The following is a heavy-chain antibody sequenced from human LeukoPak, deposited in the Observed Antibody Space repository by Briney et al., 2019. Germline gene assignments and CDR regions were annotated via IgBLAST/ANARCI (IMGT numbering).Heavy chain of an antibody. J-gene: IGHJ6*03. Sequence: PSETLSLTCTVSGGSISSGGYYWSWIRQHPGKGLEWIGYIYYSGSTYYNPSLKSRVTISVDTSKNQFSLKLSSVTAADTAVYYCARGLDSWPYYYMDVWGKGTTVTVSS. D-gene: IGHD6-13*01. V-gene: IGHV4-31*03. CDR2: IYYSGST. CDR1: GGSISSGGYY. CDR3: ARGLDSWPYYYMDV.